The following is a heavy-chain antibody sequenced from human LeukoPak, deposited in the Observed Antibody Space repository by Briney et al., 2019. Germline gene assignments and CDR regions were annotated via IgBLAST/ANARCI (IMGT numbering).Heavy chain of an antibody. CDR2: IYSGGST. CDR1: GFTVSSNY. D-gene: IGHD6-19*01. J-gene: IGHJ6*03. V-gene: IGHV3-53*01. Sequence: TGGSLRLSCAASGFTVSSNYMSWVRQAPGKGLEWVSVIYSGGSTYYADSVKGRFTISRDNSKSTLYLQMNSLRAEDTAVYYCARDGVAGHYYYYYMDVWGKGTTVTVSS. CDR3: ARDGVAGHYYYYYMDV.